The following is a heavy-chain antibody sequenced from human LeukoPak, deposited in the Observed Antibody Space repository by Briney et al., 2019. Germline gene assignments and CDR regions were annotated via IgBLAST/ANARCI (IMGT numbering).Heavy chain of an antibody. CDR2: IIPIFGTA. CDR1: GGTFNSYA. J-gene: IGHJ4*02. V-gene: IGHV1-69*13. Sequence: GASVKVSCKASGGTFNSYAITWVRQAPGQGLEWMGGIIPIFGTANYAQKFQGRVTITADESTSTAYMELSSLRSEDTAVYYCAALYYYDSSGYYYGYFDYWGQGTLVTVSS. D-gene: IGHD3-22*01. CDR3: AALYYYDSSGYYYGYFDY.